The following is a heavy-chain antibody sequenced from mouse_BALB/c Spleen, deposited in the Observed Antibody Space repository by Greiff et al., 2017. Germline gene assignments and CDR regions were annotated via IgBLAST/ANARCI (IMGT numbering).Heavy chain of an antibody. CDR1: GYTFTSYY. CDR3: ARQLGLQDY. V-gene: IGHV1S56*01. Sequence: VKLQQSGPELVKPGASVRISCKASGYTFTSYYIHWVKQRPGQGLEWIGWIYPGNVNTKYNEKFKGKATLTADKSSSTAYMQLSSLTSEDSAVYFCARQLGLQDYWGQGTTLTVSS. CDR2: IYPGNVNT. D-gene: IGHD3-1*01. J-gene: IGHJ2*01.